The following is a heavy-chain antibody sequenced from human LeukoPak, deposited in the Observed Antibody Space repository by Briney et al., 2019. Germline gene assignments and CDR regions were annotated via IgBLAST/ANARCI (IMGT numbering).Heavy chain of an antibody. D-gene: IGHD3-22*01. CDR1: GFTFSSYA. V-gene: IGHV3-23*01. CDR2: ISGSGGST. CDR3: AKSLYYYDSSGYFIYDY. J-gene: IGHJ4*02. Sequence: GGSLRLSCAASGFTFSSYAMSWVRQAPGKGLEWVSAISGSGGSTYYADSVKGRFTISRDNSKTTLYLQMNSLRAEDTAVYYCAKSLYYYDSSGYFIYDYWGQGTLVTVSS.